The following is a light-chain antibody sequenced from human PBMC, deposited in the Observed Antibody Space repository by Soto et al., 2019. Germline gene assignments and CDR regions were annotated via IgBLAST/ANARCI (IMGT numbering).Light chain of an antibody. Sequence: QSVLTQSPSASGTPGQRVTISCSGSASTIGRNYVYWYQQLPGTAPKLLIYRNSQRPSGVPERFSGSKSGTSASLAISGLRSEDEADYYCAAWDDNLSGLYVFGAGTKVTVL. V-gene: IGLV1-47*01. CDR2: RNS. CDR3: AAWDDNLSGLYV. J-gene: IGLJ1*01. CDR1: ASTIGRNY.